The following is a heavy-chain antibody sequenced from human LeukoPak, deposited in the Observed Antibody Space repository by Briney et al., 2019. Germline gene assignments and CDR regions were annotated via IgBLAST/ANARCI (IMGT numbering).Heavy chain of an antibody. CDR2: ISRDGGTA. V-gene: IGHV3-64*01. Sequence: GGSLRLSCAASGFAFRKYSIHWVRQAPGKGLEYVSGISRDGGTADYANSVKGRFTISRDNSKNTLYLQMGSLRDEDMAVYYCAREDRDRDAFDIWGQGTMVTVSS. D-gene: IGHD5-24*01. J-gene: IGHJ3*02. CDR3: AREDRDRDAFDI. CDR1: GFAFRKYS.